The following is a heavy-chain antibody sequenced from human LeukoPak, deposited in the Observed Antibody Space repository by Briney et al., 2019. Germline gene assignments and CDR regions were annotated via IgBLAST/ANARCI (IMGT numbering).Heavy chain of an antibody. CDR3: ARDMGATRDY. V-gene: IGHV3-23*01. CDR1: GFTFSSYA. D-gene: IGHD1-26*01. Sequence: GGSLRLSCAASGFTFSSYAMSWVRQAPGKGLEWVSGISGSGGSTYYADSVKGRFTISRDNSKNTLYLQMNSLRAEDTAVYYCARDMGATRDYWGQGTLVTVSS. CDR2: ISGSGGST. J-gene: IGHJ4*02.